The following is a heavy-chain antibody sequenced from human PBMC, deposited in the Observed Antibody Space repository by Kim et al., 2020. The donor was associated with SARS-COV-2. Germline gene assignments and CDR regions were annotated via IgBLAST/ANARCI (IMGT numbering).Heavy chain of an antibody. V-gene: IGHV3-23*01. J-gene: IGHJ4*02. D-gene: IGHD3-22*01. Sequence: SVKGRFTISRDNSKNPLYLQMNSLRAEDTAVYYCAKTDDSSGFYGDAFDYWGQGTLVTVSS. CDR3: AKTDDSSGFYGDAFDY.